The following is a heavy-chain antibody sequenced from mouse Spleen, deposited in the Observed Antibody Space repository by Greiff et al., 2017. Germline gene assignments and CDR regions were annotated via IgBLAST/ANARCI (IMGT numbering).Heavy chain of an antibody. Sequence: EVQLQQSGPVLVKPGASVKMSCKASGYTFTDYYMNWVKQSHGKSLEWIGVINPYNGGTSYNQKFKGKATLTVDKSSSTAYMELNSLTSEDSAVYYCARLGLRRGDYFDYWGQGTTLTVSS. CDR2: INPYNGGT. CDR1: GYTFTDYY. V-gene: IGHV1-19*01. J-gene: IGHJ2*01. CDR3: ARLGLRRGDYFDY. D-gene: IGHD2-2*01.